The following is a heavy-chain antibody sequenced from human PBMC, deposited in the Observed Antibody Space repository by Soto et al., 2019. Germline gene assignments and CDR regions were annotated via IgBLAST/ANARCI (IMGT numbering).Heavy chain of an antibody. CDR2: SYHSGST. D-gene: IGHD6-6*01. CDR1: YN. J-gene: IGHJ4*02. V-gene: IGHV4-39*01. Sequence: YNWGWIRQPPGKGLEWIGSSYHSGSTYYAPSLMSRVAMSVDTSKNQFSLKLNSVTAADTAVYYCARRGWGSSSFFDYWGQGTLVTVSS. CDR3: ARRGWGSSSFFDY.